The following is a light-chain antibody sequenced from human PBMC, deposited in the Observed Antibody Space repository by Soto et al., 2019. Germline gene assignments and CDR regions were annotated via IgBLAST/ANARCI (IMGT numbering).Light chain of an antibody. CDR2: EVT. V-gene: IGLV2-8*01. J-gene: IGLJ2*01. CDR1: SSDVGGYNY. CDR3: SSYAGNNVVI. Sequence: QSALTQPPSASGSPRQSVTISCTGTSSDVGGYNYVSWYQQHPGKVPKLLIYEVTRRPSGVPDRFSGSKSGNTASLTDSALQAEDEAHYYCSSYAGNNVVIFGGGTKLTVL.